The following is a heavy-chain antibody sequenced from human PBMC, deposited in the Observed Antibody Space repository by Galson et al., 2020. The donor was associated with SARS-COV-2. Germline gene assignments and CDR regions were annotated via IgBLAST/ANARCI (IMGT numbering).Heavy chain of an antibody. CDR2: ISCSGVYT. CDR3: ARYPASYYDSSGYYFFDY. J-gene: IGHJ4*02. V-gene: IGHV3-23*01. D-gene: IGHD3-22*01. Sequence: GESLKISCAAYGFAFRSYAMSWVRQTPGKGLEWVSGISCSGVYTAYADSVKGRFTISRDNSKNTLYLQMNSLRAEDSAVYYCARYPASYYDSSGYYFFDYWGQGALVTVSS. CDR1: GFAFRSYA.